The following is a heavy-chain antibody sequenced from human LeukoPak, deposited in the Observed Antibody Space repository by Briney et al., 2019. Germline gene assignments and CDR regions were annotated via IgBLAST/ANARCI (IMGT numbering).Heavy chain of an antibody. CDR1: GGSISSYY. D-gene: IGHD3-22*01. Sequence: SETLSLTCTVSGGSISSYYWSWIRQPAAKGLEWIGRIYTSGSTNYNPSLKSRVTMSVDTSKNQFSLKLSSVTAADTAGYYCARGYYDSSGYYAPLSWFDPWGQGTLVTVSS. CDR2: IYTSGST. V-gene: IGHV4-4*07. J-gene: IGHJ5*02. CDR3: ARGYYDSSGYYAPLSWFDP.